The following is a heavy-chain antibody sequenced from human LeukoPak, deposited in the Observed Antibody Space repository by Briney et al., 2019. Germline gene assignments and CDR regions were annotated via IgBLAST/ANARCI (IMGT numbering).Heavy chain of an antibody. V-gene: IGHV4-61*01. CDR1: GGSVSSGSYY. Sequence: SETLSLTCTVSGGSVSSGSYYWSWIRQPPGKGLEWIGYIYYSGSTNYNPSLKSRVTISVDTSENQFSLKLSSVTAADTAVYYCARGPDYYDSSGLDYWGQGTLVTVSS. CDR2: IYYSGST. CDR3: ARGPDYYDSSGLDY. D-gene: IGHD3-22*01. J-gene: IGHJ4*02.